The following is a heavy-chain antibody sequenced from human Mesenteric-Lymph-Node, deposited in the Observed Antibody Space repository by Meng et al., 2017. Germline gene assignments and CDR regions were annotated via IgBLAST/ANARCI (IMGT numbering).Heavy chain of an antibody. CDR2: IHYSGTT. J-gene: IGHJ4*02. Sequence: QVQLQDTGPGLVTPSQTLSLTCTVSDGFTTSDDYYWSWIRQPPGKGLEWIGYIHYSGTTYYNPSLKSRIAISLDTSKNQFSLNLNSVTAADAAVYYCARDSPGGYGYFDSWGQGTLVTVSS. CDR1: DGFTTSDDYY. V-gene: IGHV4-30-4*01. CDR3: ARDSPGGYGYFDS. D-gene: IGHD5-12*01.